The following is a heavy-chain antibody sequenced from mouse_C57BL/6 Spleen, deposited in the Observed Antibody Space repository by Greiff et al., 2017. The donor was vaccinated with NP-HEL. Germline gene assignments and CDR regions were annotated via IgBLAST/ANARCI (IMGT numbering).Heavy chain of an antibody. CDR3: TRGYGSRYFDD. Sequence: QVQLQQSGAELVRPGASVTLSCKASGYTFTDYEMHWVKQTPVHGLEWIGAIDPETGGTAYNQKFKGKAILTADKSSSTAYMELRSLTSEDSAGYNCTRGYGSRYFDDWGKGTTLTVSS. CDR1: GYTFTDYE. CDR2: IDPETGGT. D-gene: IGHD1-1*01. J-gene: IGHJ2*01. V-gene: IGHV1-15*01.